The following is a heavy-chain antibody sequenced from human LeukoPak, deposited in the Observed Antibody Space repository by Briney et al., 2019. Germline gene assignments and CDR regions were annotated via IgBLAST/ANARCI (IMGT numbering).Heavy chain of an antibody. CDR1: GCTFSSYA. CDR3: ARDERYCSGGSCYPYYFDY. V-gene: IGHV3-30-3*01. Sequence: GGSLRLSCAASGCTFSSYAMHWVRQAPGKGLEWVAVISYDGSNKYYADSVKGRFTISRDNSKNTLYLQMNSLRAEDTAVYYCARDERYCSGGSCYPYYFDYWGQGTLVTVSS. J-gene: IGHJ4*02. D-gene: IGHD2-15*01. CDR2: ISYDGSNK.